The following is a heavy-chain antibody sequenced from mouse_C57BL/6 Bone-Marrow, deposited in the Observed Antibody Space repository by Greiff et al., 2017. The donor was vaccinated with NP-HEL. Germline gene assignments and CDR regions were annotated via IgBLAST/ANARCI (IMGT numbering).Heavy chain of an antibody. CDR3: ARIGDYSWFAY. V-gene: IGHV1-52*01. CDR2: IDPSDSET. J-gene: IGHJ3*01. Sequence: VQLQQPGAELVRPGSSVKLSCKASGYTFTSYWMHWVKQRPIQGLEWIGNIDPSDSETHYNQKFKDKATLTVDKSSSTAYMQLSSLTSEDSAVYYCARIGDYSWFAYWGQGTLVTVSA. CDR1: GYTFTSYW. D-gene: IGHD2-13*01.